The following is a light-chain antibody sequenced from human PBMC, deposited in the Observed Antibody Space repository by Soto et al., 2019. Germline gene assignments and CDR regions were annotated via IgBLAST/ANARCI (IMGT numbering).Light chain of an antibody. Sequence: DIQMTQSPSSLSASVGDRVTITCRASQSISSYLNWYQQKPGKAPKVLIYAASSLQSGVPSRFSGSGSGTDFTLTISRRQPEDFATYYCQHSYSTPRTFGQGTQVKI. V-gene: IGKV1-39*01. J-gene: IGKJ1*01. CDR3: QHSYSTPRT. CDR2: AAS. CDR1: QSISSY.